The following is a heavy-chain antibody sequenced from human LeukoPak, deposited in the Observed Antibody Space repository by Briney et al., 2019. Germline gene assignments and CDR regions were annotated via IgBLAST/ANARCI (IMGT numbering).Heavy chain of an antibody. CDR2: ISGSGGST. CDR1: GFTFSSYA. D-gene: IGHD3-10*01. V-gene: IGHV3-23*01. Sequence: GGSLRLSCAASGFTFSSYAMSWVRQAPGKGLEWVSAISGSGGSTYYADSVKGRFTISRDNSKNTLYLQMNSLRAEDTAVYYCAKGPLDYYGSGAIPDWFDPWGQGTLVAVSS. CDR3: AKGPLDYYGSGAIPDWFDP. J-gene: IGHJ5*02.